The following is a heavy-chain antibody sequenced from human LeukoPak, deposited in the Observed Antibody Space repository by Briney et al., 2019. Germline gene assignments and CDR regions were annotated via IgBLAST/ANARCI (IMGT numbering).Heavy chain of an antibody. D-gene: IGHD3-16*01. CDR2: IYHSGST. V-gene: IGHV4-38-2*02. CDR1: GYSLSSGYY. CDR3: ARRGNYDTSSYDY. Sequence: SETLSLTCTVSGYSLSSGYYWDWIRQPPGKGLEWIGSIYHSGSTHYNPSLKSRVSISVDTSKNQFSLKVTSVTAADTAVYSCARRGNYDTSSYDYWGQGTLVTVSS. J-gene: IGHJ4*02.